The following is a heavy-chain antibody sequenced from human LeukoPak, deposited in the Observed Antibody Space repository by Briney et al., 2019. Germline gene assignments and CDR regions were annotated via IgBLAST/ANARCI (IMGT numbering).Heavy chain of an antibody. CDR3: ARVITMVRGVDWFDP. CDR2: IYYSGST. V-gene: IGHV4-59*01. J-gene: IGHJ5*02. CDR1: GGSISSYY. Sequence: SETLSLTCTVSGGSISSYYWSWIRQPPGKGLEWIGYIYYSGSTNYNPSLKSRVTISVDTSKNQFSLKLSSVTAADTAVYYCARVITMVRGVDWFDPWGQGTLVTVSS. D-gene: IGHD3-10*01.